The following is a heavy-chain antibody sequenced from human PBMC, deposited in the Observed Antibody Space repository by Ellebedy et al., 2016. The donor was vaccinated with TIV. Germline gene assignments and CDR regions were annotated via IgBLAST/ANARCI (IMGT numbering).Heavy chain of an antibody. V-gene: IGHV7-4-1*02. J-gene: IGHJ3*02. Sequence: AASVKVSCKASGNILNVYAMNWVRQAPGQGLEWMAWINTNTGNPMYAQGFTGRFVFSLDTSVSTAYLQINSLKAEDTAVYYCSSDSTGTGPFNIWGQGTMVTVSS. CDR3: SSDSTGTGPFNI. D-gene: IGHD1-1*01. CDR1: GNILNVYA. CDR2: INTNTGNP.